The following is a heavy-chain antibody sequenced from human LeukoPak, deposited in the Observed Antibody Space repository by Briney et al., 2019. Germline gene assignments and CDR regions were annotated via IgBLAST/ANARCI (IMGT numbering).Heavy chain of an antibody. Sequence: AGSLRLSCAGSGFNFTGYWMHWVRQAPGKGLEWISRLYSDGRSLTYADSVMGRFTISRDNAKNMLYLQMNSLRAEDTAVYYCARGRGLGELAVASFDSWGQGILVTVSS. J-gene: IGHJ4*02. CDR1: GFNFTGYW. D-gene: IGHD6-19*01. V-gene: IGHV3-74*03. CDR3: ARGRGLGELAVASFDS. CDR2: LYSDGRSL.